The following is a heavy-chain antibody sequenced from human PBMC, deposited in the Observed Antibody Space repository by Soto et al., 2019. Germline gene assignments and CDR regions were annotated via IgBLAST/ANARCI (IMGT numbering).Heavy chain of an antibody. J-gene: IGHJ6*02. CDR1: GFTFSSYA. V-gene: IGHV3-23*01. Sequence: GGSLRLSCAASGFTFSSYAMSWVRQAPGKGLEWVSAISGSGGSTYYADSVKGRFTISRDNSKNTLYLQMNSLRAEDTAVYYCANREQQWVEYYYYYGMDVWGQGTTVTVSS. CDR3: ANREQQWVEYYYYYGMDV. D-gene: IGHD6-13*01. CDR2: ISGSGGST.